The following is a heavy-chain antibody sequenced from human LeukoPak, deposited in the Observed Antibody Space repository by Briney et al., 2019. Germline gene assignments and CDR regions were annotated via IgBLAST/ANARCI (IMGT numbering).Heavy chain of an antibody. CDR1: GGSISSGDY. D-gene: IGHD6-13*01. J-gene: IGHJ4*02. V-gene: IGHV4-38-2*01. CDR3: ARIWSAAGPDY. CDR2: IYHSGST. Sequence: PSETLSLTCAVSGGSISSGDYWGWIRQPPGKGLEWIGSIYHSGSTYYNPSLKSRVTISVDTSKNQFSLKLSSVTAADTAVYYCARIWSAAGPDYWGQGTLVTVSS.